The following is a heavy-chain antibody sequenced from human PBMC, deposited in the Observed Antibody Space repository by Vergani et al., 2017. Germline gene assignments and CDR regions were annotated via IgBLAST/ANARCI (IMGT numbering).Heavy chain of an antibody. CDR2: IIPIFGTA. J-gene: IGHJ5*02. CDR1: GGTFSSYA. D-gene: IGHD3-22*01. Sequence: QVQLVQSGAEVKKPGSSVKVSCKASGGTFSSYAISWVRQAPGQGLEWMGGIIPIFGTANYAQKFQGRVTITADESTSTAYMELSSLRSEDTAVYYCARDPTPPYYYDSSGYYYHWGQGTLVTVSS. CDR3: ARDPTPPYYYDSSGYYYH. V-gene: IGHV1-69*01.